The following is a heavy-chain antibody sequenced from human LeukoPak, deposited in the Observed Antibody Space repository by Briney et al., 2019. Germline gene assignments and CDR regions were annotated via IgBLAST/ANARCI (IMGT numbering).Heavy chain of an antibody. V-gene: IGHV3-7*03. J-gene: IGHJ4*02. D-gene: IGHD3-22*01. CDR1: GGSISSYY. CDR2: IKQDGSEK. CDR3: ARGYYDSSGYIYYFDY. Sequence: ETLSLTCTVSGGSISSYYWSWVRQAPGKGLEWVANIKQDGSEKYYVDSVKGRFTISRDNAKNSLYLQMNSLRAEDTAVYYCARGYYDSSGYIYYFDYWGQGTLVTVSS.